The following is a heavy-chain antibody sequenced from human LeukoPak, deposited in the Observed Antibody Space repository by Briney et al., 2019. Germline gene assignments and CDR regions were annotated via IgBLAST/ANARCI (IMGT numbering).Heavy chain of an antibody. V-gene: IGHV3-30*04. CDR1: GFTFSNYA. J-gene: IGHJ4*02. D-gene: IGHD3-16*01. CDR3: ARYGGFLDY. Sequence: PGRSLRLSCAASGFTFSNYAMRWVRQAPGKGLEWVAVISYDGRNQYYADSVKGRFTVSRDNSKSTLYLQMNSLRGEDTAVYNCARYGGFLDYWGQGTLVTVSS. CDR2: ISYDGRNQ.